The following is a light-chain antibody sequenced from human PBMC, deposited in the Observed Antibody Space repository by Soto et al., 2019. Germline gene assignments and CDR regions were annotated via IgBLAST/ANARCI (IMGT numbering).Light chain of an antibody. J-gene: IGLJ1*01. CDR3: CSYAGTYTGV. CDR2: DVS. V-gene: IGLV2-11*01. CDR1: SSDVGRYSY. Sequence: QSALTQPRSVSGSPGQSFSISCTGTSSDVGRYSYVSWYQQHPGKAPKLMIYDVSERPSGVPDRFSGSKSGNTASLTISGLQAEDEADYYCCSYAGTYTGVFGTGTKLTVL.